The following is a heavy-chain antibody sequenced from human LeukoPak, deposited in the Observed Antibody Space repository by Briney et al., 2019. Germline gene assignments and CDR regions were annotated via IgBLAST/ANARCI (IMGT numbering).Heavy chain of an antibody. J-gene: IGHJ4*02. CDR2: VHCTGTT. CDR1: GVSMSSYY. D-gene: IGHD5/OR15-5a*01. Sequence: SETLSLTCSFSGVSMSSYYWRCVPQPPGRGLEWIGYVHCTGTTNYNASLKSRVTISLDTSKNQFSLRLSSVTAADTSVDYCETCLGHRSCDYWGQGTLVTVSS. CDR3: ETCLGHRSCDY. V-gene: IGHV4-59*01.